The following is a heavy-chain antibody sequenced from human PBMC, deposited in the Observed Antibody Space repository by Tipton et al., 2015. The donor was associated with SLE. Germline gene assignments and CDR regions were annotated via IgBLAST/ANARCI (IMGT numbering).Heavy chain of an antibody. J-gene: IGHJ4*02. CDR3: ARAPIAARPGYFDY. D-gene: IGHD6-6*01. Sequence: TLSLTCTVSGGSISSYYWSWIRQPPGKGLEWIGYIYYSGSTDYNPSLKSRVTISVDTSKNQFSLKLSPVTAADTAVYYCARAPIAARPGYFDYWGQGTLVTVSS. CDR2: IYYSGST. CDR1: GGSISSYY. V-gene: IGHV4-59*01.